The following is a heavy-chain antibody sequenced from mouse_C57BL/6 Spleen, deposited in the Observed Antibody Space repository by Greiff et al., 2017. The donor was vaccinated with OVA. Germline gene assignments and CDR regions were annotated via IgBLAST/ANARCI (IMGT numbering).Heavy chain of an antibody. V-gene: IGHV1-47*01. CDR3: ARGGYDYDGWFAY. CDR2: FHPYNDDT. CDR1: GYTFTTYP. Sequence: VKPGASVKMSCKASGYTFTTYPIEWMKQNHGKSLEWIGNFHPYNDDTKYNEKFKGKATLTVEKSSSTVYLELSRLTSDDSAVYYCARGGYDYDGWFAYWGQGTLVTVSA. J-gene: IGHJ3*01. D-gene: IGHD2-4*01.